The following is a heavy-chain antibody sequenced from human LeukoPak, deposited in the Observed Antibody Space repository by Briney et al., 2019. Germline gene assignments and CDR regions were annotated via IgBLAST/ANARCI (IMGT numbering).Heavy chain of an antibody. Sequence: SVKVSCKASGYTFTSYDINWVRQAPGQGLEWMGGIIPIFGTANYAQKFQGRVTITADESTSTAYMELSSLRSEDTAVYYCARVPRGYSSSWSFDYWGQGTLVTVSS. D-gene: IGHD6-13*01. J-gene: IGHJ4*02. V-gene: IGHV1-69*13. CDR1: GYTFTSYD. CDR3: ARVPRGYSSSWSFDY. CDR2: IIPIFGTA.